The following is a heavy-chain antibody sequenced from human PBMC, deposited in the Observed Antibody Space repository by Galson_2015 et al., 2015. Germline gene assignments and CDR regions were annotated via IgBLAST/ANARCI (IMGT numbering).Heavy chain of an antibody. J-gene: IGHJ6*03. CDR3: AGGYHRSYMDV. CDR2: ISSSTTYI. D-gene: IGHD1-26*01. Sequence: SLRLSCAASGITFSSYTMNWVRQAPGKGLEWVSSISSSTTYIYYADSVKGRFTISRDNAKNSLYLQMNSLRTEDTAVYYRAGGYHRSYMDVWGKGTTVTVSS. V-gene: IGHV3-21*01. CDR1: GITFSSYT.